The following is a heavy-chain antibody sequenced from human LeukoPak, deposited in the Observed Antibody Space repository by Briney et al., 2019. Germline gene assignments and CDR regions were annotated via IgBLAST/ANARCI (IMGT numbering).Heavy chain of an antibody. J-gene: IGHJ4*02. CDR1: GFTLSSYA. CDR3: TRDQTPYY. CDR2: IRSKVYGGTP. V-gene: IGHV3-49*04. Sequence: GGSLRLSCAASGFTLSSYAMHWVRQAPGKGLEWVGFIRSKVYGGTPEYAASVKGRFTISRDDSKGIAYLQMNSLKTEDTAVYYCTRDQTPYYWGQGTLVTVSS.